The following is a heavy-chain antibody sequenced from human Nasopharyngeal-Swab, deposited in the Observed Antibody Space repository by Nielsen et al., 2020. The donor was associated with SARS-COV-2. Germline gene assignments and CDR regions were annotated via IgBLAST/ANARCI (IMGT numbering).Heavy chain of an antibody. J-gene: IGHJ4*02. Sequence: VRQAPGKGLEWVSAISGSGGSTYYADSVKGRFTISRDNSKNTLYLQMNSPRAEDTAVYYCAKDTHYSSSWYGDYYFDYWGQGTLVTVSS. CDR2: ISGSGGST. CDR3: AKDTHYSSSWYGDYYFDY. V-gene: IGHV3-23*01. D-gene: IGHD6-13*01.